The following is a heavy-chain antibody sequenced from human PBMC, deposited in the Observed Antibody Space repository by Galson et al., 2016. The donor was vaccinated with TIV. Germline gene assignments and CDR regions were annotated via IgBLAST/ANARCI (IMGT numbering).Heavy chain of an antibody. CDR1: GYSFTSYD. J-gene: IGHJ5*02. Sequence: SVKVSCKASGYSFTSYDINWVRQASGQGLEWMGWMSTNSGNTGYAQKFQGRVTITADESTNTAYMELNSLISEDTAVYYCARGGGYSYDFRVWLDPWGQGTLVTVSS. D-gene: IGHD3/OR15-3a*01. V-gene: IGHV1-8*03. CDR3: ARGGGYSYDFRVWLDP. CDR2: MSTNSGNT.